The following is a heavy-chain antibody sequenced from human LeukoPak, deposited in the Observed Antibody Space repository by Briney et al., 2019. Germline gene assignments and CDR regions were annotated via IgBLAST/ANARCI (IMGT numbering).Heavy chain of an antibody. CDR3: ARGYSSSSGHGMDV. D-gene: IGHD6-6*01. Sequence: GGSLRLSCAAPGFTFSSYWMHWVRQAPGKGLVWVSRINSDGSSTSYADSVKGRFTISRDNAKKTLYLQMNSLRAEDTAVYYCARGYSSSSGHGMDVWGQGTTVTVSS. V-gene: IGHV3-74*01. CDR1: GFTFSSYW. J-gene: IGHJ6*02. CDR2: INSDGSST.